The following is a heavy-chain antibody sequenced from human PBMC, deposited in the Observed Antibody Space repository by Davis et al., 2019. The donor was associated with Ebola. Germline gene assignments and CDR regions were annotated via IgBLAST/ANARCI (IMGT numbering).Heavy chain of an antibody. CDR1: GFTFTANS. Sequence: ESLKISCITSGFTFTANSMNWVRQAPGKGLEWISYISSSGGTTYYADFVQGRFTISRDNAKKSLYLQMNSLRDEDTAVYYCVRASSGSYYSVFDNWGQGSLVTVTS. CDR3: VRASSGSYYSVFDN. J-gene: IGHJ4*02. CDR2: ISSSGGTT. V-gene: IGHV3-48*02. D-gene: IGHD1-26*01.